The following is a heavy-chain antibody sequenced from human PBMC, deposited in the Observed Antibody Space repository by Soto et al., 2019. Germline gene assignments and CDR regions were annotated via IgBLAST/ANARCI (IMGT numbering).Heavy chain of an antibody. Sequence: PGGSLRLSCAASGFHFISYGMHWVRQAPGKGLEWVAVIWYDGSNKYYADSVKGRFTISRDNSKNTLYLQMNSLRAEDTAVYYCATWSHDYYYYYMDVWGKGTTVTVSS. CDR3: ATWSHDYYYYYMDV. V-gene: IGHV3-33*01. J-gene: IGHJ6*03. CDR2: IWYDGSNK. D-gene: IGHD1-1*01. CDR1: GFHFISYG.